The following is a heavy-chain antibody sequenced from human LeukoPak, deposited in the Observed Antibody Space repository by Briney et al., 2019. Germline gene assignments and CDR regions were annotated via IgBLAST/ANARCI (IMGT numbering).Heavy chain of an antibody. CDR3: AREPGFDSSGYLNWFDP. J-gene: IGHJ5*02. CDR1: GGSISSYY. Sequence: PSETLSLTCTVSGGSISSYYWSWIRQPPGKGLEWIGDIYYSGSTNYNPSLKSRVTISVDTSKNQFSLRLSSVTAADTAVYYCAREPGFDSSGYLNWFDPWGQGTLVTVSS. V-gene: IGHV4-59*12. D-gene: IGHD3-22*01. CDR2: IYYSGST.